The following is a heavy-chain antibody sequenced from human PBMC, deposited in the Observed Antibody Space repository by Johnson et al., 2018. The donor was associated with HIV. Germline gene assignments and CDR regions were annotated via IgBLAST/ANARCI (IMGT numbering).Heavy chain of an antibody. V-gene: IGHV3-74*01. CDR3: ARPQGGAPLAMAFDI. CDR1: GFTFSSYW. CDR2: INPDGSGT. D-gene: IGHD3-16*01. Sequence: EVQLVESGGGLVQPGGSLRLSCEASGFTFSSYWMHWVHQGPGKGLVWVSRINPDGSGTSYADSVKGRFTISRDNAKNTLYLQMNSLRAEDTAVYYCARPQGGAPLAMAFDIWGQGTMVTVSS. J-gene: IGHJ3*02.